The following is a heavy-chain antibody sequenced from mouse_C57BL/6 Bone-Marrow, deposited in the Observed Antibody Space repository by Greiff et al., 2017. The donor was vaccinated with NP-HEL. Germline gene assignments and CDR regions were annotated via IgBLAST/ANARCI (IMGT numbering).Heavy chain of an antibody. CDR3: ARGAGDWYFDV. CDR2: ISSGGSYT. J-gene: IGHJ1*03. Sequence: EVQLQESGGDLVKPGGSLKLSCAASGFTFSSYGMSWVRQTPDKRLEWVATISSGGSYTYYPDSVKGRFTISRDNAKNTLYLQMSSLKSEDTAMYYCARGAGDWYFDVWGTGTTVTVSS. CDR1: GFTFSSYG. V-gene: IGHV5-6*01.